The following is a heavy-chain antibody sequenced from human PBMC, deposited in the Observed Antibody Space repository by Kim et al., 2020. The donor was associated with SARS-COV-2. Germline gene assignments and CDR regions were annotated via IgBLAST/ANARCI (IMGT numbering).Heavy chain of an antibody. J-gene: IGHJ6*02. V-gene: IGHV3-53*01. CDR2: GGST. Sequence: GGSTYYADSVKGRFTISRDNAKNTLYLQMNSLRAEDTAVYYCARDRGMDVWGQGTTVTVSS. CDR3: ARDRGMDV.